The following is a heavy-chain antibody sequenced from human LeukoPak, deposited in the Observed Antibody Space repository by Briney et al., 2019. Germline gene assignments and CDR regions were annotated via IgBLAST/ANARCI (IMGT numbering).Heavy chain of an antibody. V-gene: IGHV3-30*18. D-gene: IGHD1-26*01. Sequence: SLRLSCAASGFTFSSYGMHWVRQAPGKGLEWVAVISYDGSNKYYADSVKGRFTISRDNSKNTLYLQMNSLRAEDTAVYYCAKDGGSYYVDYWGQGTLVTVSS. CDR1: GFTFSSYG. J-gene: IGHJ4*02. CDR2: ISYDGSNK. CDR3: AKDGGSYYVDY.